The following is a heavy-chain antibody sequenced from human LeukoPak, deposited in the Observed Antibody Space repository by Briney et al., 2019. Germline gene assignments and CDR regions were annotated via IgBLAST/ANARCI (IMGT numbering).Heavy chain of an antibody. CDR3: AKSRPRIGSSGCFDY. CDR1: GFTFSSYA. Sequence: GGSLRLSCAASGFTFSSYAMSWVRQAPGKGLEWVSAISGSGGSTYYADSVKGRFTISRDNSKNTLYLQMNSLRAEDTAVYYCAKSRPRIGSSGCFDYWGREPWSPSPQ. CDR2: ISGSGGST. D-gene: IGHD6-19*01. J-gene: IGHJ4*02. V-gene: IGHV3-23*01.